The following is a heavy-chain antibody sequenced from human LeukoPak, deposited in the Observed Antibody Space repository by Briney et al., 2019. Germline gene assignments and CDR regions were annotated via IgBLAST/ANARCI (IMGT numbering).Heavy chain of an antibody. CDR3: ARNQASRLLWFGESNWFDP. CDR2: IYTSGST. V-gene: IGHV4-61*02. CDR1: GGSISSGSYY. D-gene: IGHD3-10*01. J-gene: IGHJ5*02. Sequence: PSQTLSLTCTVSGGSISSGSYYWSWIRQPAGKGLEWIGRIYTSGSTNYNPSLKSRVTISVDTSKNQFSLKLSSVTAADTAVYYCARNQASRLLWFGESNWFDPWGQGTLVTVSS.